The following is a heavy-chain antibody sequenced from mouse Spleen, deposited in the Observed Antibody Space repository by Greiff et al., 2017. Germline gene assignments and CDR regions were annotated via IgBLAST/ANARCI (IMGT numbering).Heavy chain of an antibody. Sequence: VKLQESGAELVKPGASVKLSCKASGYTFTEYTIHWVKQRSGQGLEWIGWFYPGSGSIKYNEKFKDKATLTADKSSSTVYMELSRLTSEDSAVYFCARHEEGYDGYSNYFDYWGQGTTLTVSS. CDR1: GYTFTEYT. V-gene: IGHV1-62-2*01. J-gene: IGHJ2*01. CDR2: FYPGSGSI. CDR3: ARHEEGYDGYSNYFDY. D-gene: IGHD2-3*01.